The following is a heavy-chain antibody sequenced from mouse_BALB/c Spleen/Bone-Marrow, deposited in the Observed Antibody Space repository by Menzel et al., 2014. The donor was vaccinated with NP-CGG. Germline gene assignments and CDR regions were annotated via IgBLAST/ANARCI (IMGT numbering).Heavy chain of an antibody. Sequence: EVKLMESGGGLVQPGGSRKLSCAASGFDFSRYWMSWVRQAPGKGLEWIGEINPDSRTINYSPSLKDKFIISRDNAKNTLYMRLNKVRSEDTALYYCARPDYYGYLNYWGQGTTLTVSS. CDR3: ARPDYYGYLNY. J-gene: IGHJ2*01. CDR1: GFDFSRYW. CDR2: INPDSRTI. V-gene: IGHV4-1*02. D-gene: IGHD1-1*01.